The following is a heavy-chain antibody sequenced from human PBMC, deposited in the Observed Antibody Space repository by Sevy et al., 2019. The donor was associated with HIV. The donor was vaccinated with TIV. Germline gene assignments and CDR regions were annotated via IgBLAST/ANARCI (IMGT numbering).Heavy chain of an antibody. Sequence: GGSLRLSCAASRFAFTNYYAMHWVRQAPGKGLEWVALRSYDGSDKYYADSVKGRFTISRDTFKNTLYLQMNSLTTEDTAVYYCARPRANYVDHYFFYAMDVWGQGTTVTVSS. CDR1: RFAFTNYYA. D-gene: IGHD4-17*01. V-gene: IGHV3-30-3*01. J-gene: IGHJ6*02. CDR3: ARPRANYVDHYFFYAMDV. CDR2: RSYDGSDK.